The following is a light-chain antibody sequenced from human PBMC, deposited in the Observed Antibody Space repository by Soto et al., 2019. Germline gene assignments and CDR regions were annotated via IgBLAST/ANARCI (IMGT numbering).Light chain of an antibody. Sequence: EFVFTQSPGSPYFSPGDRATLSCSANQNIISNLAWYQQKPGQAPRLLIYGASSRATGIPDRFSGSGSGTDFTLTISRLEPEDFAVYYCQQYGSAPLWTFGQGSKVDIK. J-gene: IGKJ1*01. V-gene: IGKV3-20*01. CDR1: QNIISN. CDR3: QQYGSAPLWT. CDR2: GAS.